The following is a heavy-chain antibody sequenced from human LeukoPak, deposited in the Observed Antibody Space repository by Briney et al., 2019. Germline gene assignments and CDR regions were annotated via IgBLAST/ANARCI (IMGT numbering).Heavy chain of an antibody. Sequence: PGGSLRLSCAASGFTFDDYGMSWVRQAPGKGLEWVSGINWNGGSTGYADSVKGRFTISRDNAKNSLYLQMNSLRAEDTAVYYCAKSSQLWFGELWGLDYWGQGTLVTVSS. J-gene: IGHJ4*02. V-gene: IGHV3-20*04. D-gene: IGHD3-10*01. CDR3: AKSSQLWFGELWGLDY. CDR1: GFTFDDYG. CDR2: INWNGGST.